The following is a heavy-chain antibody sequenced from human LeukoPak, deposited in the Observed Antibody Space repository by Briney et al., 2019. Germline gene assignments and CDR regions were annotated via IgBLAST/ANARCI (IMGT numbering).Heavy chain of an antibody. D-gene: IGHD5-18*01. J-gene: IGHJ6*03. Sequence: SETLSLTCTVSGGSISSYYWSWIRQPAGKGLEWIWRIYTSGSTNYNPSLKSRVTMSVDTSKNQFSLKLSSVTAADTAVYYCARNARLGYSYYYYYYYMDVWGKGTTVTISS. CDR1: GGSISSYY. CDR2: IYTSGST. CDR3: ARNARLGYSYYYYYYYMDV. V-gene: IGHV4-4*07.